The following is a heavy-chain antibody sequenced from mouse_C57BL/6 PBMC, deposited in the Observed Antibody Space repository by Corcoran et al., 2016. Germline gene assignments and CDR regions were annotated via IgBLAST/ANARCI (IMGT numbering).Heavy chain of an antibody. CDR2: INPNNGGT. J-gene: IGHJ3*01. CDR3: ARRWLLHFAY. D-gene: IGHD2-3*01. V-gene: IGHV1-26*01. Sequence: EVQLQQAGPELVKPGASVKISCKASGYTFTDYYVNWVKQSHGKSLERIGDINPNNGGTSYNQKFKGKATLNVDKSSSTAYMELRSLTSEDSAVYYCARRWLLHFAYCGQGTLVTVSA. CDR1: GYTFTDYY.